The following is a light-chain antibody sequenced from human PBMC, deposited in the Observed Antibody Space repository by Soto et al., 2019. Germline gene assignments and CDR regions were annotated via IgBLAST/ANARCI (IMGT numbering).Light chain of an antibody. CDR2: EVS. Sequence: QSALTQPASVSGSPGQSITISCTGTSSDVGSYNLVSWYQQHPGKAPKLMIYEVSKRPSGVSNRFSGSKSGNTASLTISGLKAEDEAAYYCCSYAGSSTNVFGTGTKVTVL. CDR1: SSDVGSYNL. J-gene: IGLJ1*01. V-gene: IGLV2-23*02. CDR3: CSYAGSSTNV.